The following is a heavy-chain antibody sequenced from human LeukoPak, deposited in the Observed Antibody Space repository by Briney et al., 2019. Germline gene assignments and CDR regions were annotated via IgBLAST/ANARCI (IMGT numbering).Heavy chain of an antibody. CDR1: GFNFNSYW. D-gene: IGHD3-10*01. J-gene: IGHJ4*02. CDR3: ARARYGSGGHFFDF. V-gene: IGHV3-7*04. Sequence: GGSLRLSCAASGFNFNSYWMSWVRKAPGKGLECVANIKQDGSEIYFVDSVKGRFTISRDNAKSSLYLQMNSLRGEDTAVYYCARARYGSGGHFFDFWGQGALVTVSS. CDR2: IKQDGSEI.